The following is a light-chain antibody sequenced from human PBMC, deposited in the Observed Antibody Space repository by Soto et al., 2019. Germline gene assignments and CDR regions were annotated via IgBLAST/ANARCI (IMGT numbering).Light chain of an antibody. CDR2: WAS. CDR3: QQYYSSPQT. CDR1: QRVFYNSNNKHY. V-gene: IGKV4-1*01. J-gene: IGKJ1*01. Sequence: DIVMTQSPDSLAVSLGERATINCKSSQRVFYNSNNKHYLAWYQQKPGQPPKLLIYWASTRESGVPDRFSGSGSGTDFSLTISSLQAEDVAIYYCQQYYSSPQTFSQGTKVEIK.